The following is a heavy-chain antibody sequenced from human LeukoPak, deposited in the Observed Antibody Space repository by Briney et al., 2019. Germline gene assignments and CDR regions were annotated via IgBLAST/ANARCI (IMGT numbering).Heavy chain of an antibody. J-gene: IGHJ4*02. V-gene: IGHV4-59*12. CDR2: IHYSGSP. CDR1: GGSNY. CDR3: AREGGSTVTTDY. D-gene: IGHD4-17*01. Sequence: SETLSLTCTVSGGSNYWSWIRQPPGKGVEWIAYIHYSGSPHYNPSLKSRVTISIDTSKNQLSLKLNSVTAADTAVYFCAREGGSTVTTDYWGQGILVTVSS.